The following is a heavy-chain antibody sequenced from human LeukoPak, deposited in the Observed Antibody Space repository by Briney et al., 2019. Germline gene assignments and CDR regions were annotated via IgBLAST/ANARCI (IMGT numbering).Heavy chain of an antibody. CDR1: GGSISSYY. J-gene: IGHJ5*02. CDR3: ARDILTGHYSGWFDP. Sequence: SETLSLTCTVSGGSISSYYWSWIRQPPGKGLEWIGYIYYSGSTNYNPSLKSRVTISVDTSKNQFSLKLSSVTAADTAVYYCARDILTGHYSGWFDPWGQGTLVTVSS. D-gene: IGHD3-9*01. V-gene: IGHV4-59*01. CDR2: IYYSGST.